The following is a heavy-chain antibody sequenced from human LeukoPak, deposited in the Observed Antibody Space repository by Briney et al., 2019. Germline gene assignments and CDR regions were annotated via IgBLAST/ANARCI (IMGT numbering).Heavy chain of an antibody. D-gene: IGHD3-10*01. J-gene: IGHJ4*02. V-gene: IGHV3-23*01. CDR1: GFTFSSYA. CDR2: ISASGDST. CDR3: AKEVFYTGKAFEY. Sequence: PGGSLRLSCAASGFTFSSYAMSWVRQAPGKGVEWVSTISASGDSTFYAASVKGRFTISRDNAKNTLHLQMNSLRAEDSAIYYCAKEVFYTGKAFEYWGQGTLVTVSS.